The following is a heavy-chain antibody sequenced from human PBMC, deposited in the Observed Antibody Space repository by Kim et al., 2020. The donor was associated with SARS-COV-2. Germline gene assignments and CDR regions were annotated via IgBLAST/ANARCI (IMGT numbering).Heavy chain of an antibody. CDR2: IRSKANSYAT. D-gene: IGHD1-1*01. V-gene: IGHV3-73*01. CDR3: TSVPATTSAFWVAFVI. Sequence: GALRLSCAASGFTFSGSAIHWVRQASGKGLAWVGRIRSKANSYATTYAASVRGRFSISRDDSKNTAYLQMNNLKTEDMAVYYCTSVPATTSAFWVAFVI. J-gene: IGHJ3*02. CDR1: GFTFSGSA.